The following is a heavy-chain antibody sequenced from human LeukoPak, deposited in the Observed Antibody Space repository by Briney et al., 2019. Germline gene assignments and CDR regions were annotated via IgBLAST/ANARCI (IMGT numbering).Heavy chain of an antibody. V-gene: IGHV4-4*07. D-gene: IGHD2-2*01. J-gene: IGHJ4*02. CDR1: GGSISSYY. CDR3: AGEGREIVVVPPAIADY. Sequence: SETLSLTCTVSGGSISSYYWSWIRQPAGKGLEWIGRIYTSGSTNYNPSLKSRVTISVDTSKNQFSLKLSSVTAADTAVYYCAGEGREIVVVPPAIADYWGQGTLVTVSS. CDR2: IYTSGST.